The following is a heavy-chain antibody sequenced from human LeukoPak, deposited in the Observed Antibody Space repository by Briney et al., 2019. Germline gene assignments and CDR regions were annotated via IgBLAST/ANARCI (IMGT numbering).Heavy chain of an antibody. CDR3: ARTNGDYKLLDY. Sequence: ASVKVSCKASGGTFSSYAISWVRQAPGQGLEWMGGIIPIFGTANYAQKFQGRVTITADKSTSTAYMELSSLRSEDTAVYYCARTNGDYKLLDYWGQGTLVTVSS. D-gene: IGHD4-17*01. CDR2: IIPIFGTA. CDR1: GGTFSSYA. J-gene: IGHJ4*02. V-gene: IGHV1-69*06.